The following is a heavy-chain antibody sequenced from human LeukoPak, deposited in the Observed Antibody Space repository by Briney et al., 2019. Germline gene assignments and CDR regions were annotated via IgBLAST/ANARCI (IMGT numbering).Heavy chain of an antibody. CDR3: ARLKYYDSSGYYWGEGWFDP. D-gene: IGHD3-22*01. CDR2: IYPGDSDT. V-gene: IGHV5-51*01. CDR1: GYSFTSYW. J-gene: IGHJ5*02. Sequence: PGGSLRLSRKGSGYSFTSYWIGWVRQMPGKGLEWMGIIYPGDSDTRYSPSFQGQVTISADKSISTAYLQWSSLKASDTAMYYCARLKYYDSSGYYWGEGWFDPWGQGTLVTVSS.